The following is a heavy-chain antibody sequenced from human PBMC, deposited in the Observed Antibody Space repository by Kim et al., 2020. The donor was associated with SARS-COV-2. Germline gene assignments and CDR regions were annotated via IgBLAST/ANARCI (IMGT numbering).Heavy chain of an antibody. CDR3: ARWRRTIQRWLQDYGMDV. CDR1: GFTVSTNY. V-gene: IGHV3-53*01. CDR2: IYSGGST. D-gene: IGHD5-18*01. Sequence: GGSLRLSCAASGFTVSTNYMNWVRQAPGKGLEWVSVIYSGGSTFYADSVKGRFTISRDNSKNTLYLQMNSLRVEDTAVYYCARWRRTIQRWLQDYGMDVWGQGTTVTVSS. J-gene: IGHJ6*02.